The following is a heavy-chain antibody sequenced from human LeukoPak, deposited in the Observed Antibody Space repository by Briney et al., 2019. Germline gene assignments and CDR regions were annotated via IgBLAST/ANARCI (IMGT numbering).Heavy chain of an antibody. D-gene: IGHD5-18*01. V-gene: IGHV4-34*01. CDR2: INHSGST. J-gene: IGHJ4*02. CDR3: ARSRRGYSYGYDY. CDR1: GGSFSGYY. Sequence: PSETLSLTCAVYGGSFSGYYWGCISQPPGKGLEWIGEINHSGSTNYNPSLKSRVTISVDTSKNQFSLKLSSVTAADTAVYYCARSRRGYSYGYDYWGQGTLVTVSS.